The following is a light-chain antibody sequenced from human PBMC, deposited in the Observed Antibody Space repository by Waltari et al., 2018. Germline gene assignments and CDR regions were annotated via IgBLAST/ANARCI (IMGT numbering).Light chain of an antibody. CDR1: SSNIGNNY. Sequence: QSVLTQPPSVSAAPGQKVTISCSGSSSNIGNNYVSWYQQLPGTAPKLLIYDNNKRPPGIPDRFSGSKSGTSATLGITGLQTGDEADYYCGAWDSSLSVYVFGTGTKVTV. CDR3: GAWDSSLSVYV. J-gene: IGLJ1*01. V-gene: IGLV1-51*01. CDR2: DNN.